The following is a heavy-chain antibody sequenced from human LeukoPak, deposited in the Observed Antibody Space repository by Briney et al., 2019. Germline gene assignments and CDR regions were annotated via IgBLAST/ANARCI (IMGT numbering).Heavy chain of an antibody. D-gene: IGHD1-26*01. Sequence: GGSLRLSCAASGFTFSGYWMSWVRQAPGKGLEWVGNIKEDGSETRYVDSLKGRNTISRDNAKNSLYLQMNSLRGEDTAVYYCARDRGELVNWGQGTLVTVSS. V-gene: IGHV3-7*01. CDR1: GFTFSGYW. J-gene: IGHJ4*02. CDR2: IKEDGSET. CDR3: ARDRGELVN.